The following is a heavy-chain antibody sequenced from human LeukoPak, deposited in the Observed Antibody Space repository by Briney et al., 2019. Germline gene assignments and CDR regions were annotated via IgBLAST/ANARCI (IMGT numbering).Heavy chain of an antibody. J-gene: IGHJ3*02. CDR2: INSDGSGT. D-gene: IGHD6-19*01. V-gene: IGHV3-74*03. Sequence: QPGGSLRLACAASGITFSNYWMHWVRQAPGKGLVWVSRINSDGSGTTYADSVKGRFTICRDNAKNTLYLQMNSLRPEDTAVYYCASLFPWYGCSSTADSFDIWGQGTMVTVSS. CDR1: GITFSNYW. CDR3: ASLFPWYGCSSTADSFDI.